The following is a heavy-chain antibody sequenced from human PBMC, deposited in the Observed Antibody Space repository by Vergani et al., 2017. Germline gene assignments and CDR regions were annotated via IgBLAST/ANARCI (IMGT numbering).Heavy chain of an antibody. V-gene: IGHV3-33*01. D-gene: IGHD2-8*01. Sequence: QVQLEESGGGVVQPGRSLRLSCAGSGFTLSSQAMHWVRRAPGKGLEGVAFIWYDGSKEYYADSVKGRFTISSDNSKNTLYLQMNNLRAADTAVYYCARSGYCAHGVCYMTYYYYMDVWGKGTAVTVSS. CDR2: IWYDGSKE. J-gene: IGHJ6*03. CDR1: GFTLSSQA. CDR3: ARSGYCAHGVCYMTYYYYMDV.